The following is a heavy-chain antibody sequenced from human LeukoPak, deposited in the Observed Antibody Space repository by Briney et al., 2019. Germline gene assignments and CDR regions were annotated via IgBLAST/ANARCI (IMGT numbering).Heavy chain of an antibody. CDR2: ISGSGGST. CDR1: AFTFSSYG. J-gene: IGHJ4*02. D-gene: IGHD3-22*01. V-gene: IGHV3-23*01. CDR3: AKYDRSSGYYRTIGA. Sequence: GGSLRLSCAASAFTFSSYGMSWVRQAPGKGLEWVSAISGSGGSTYYADSVKGRFTISRDNSKNTLYLQMNSLRAEDTAIYYCAKYDRSSGYYRTIGAWGQGTLVTVSS.